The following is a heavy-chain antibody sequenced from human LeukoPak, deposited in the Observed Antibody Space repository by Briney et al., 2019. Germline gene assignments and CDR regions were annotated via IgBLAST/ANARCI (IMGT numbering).Heavy chain of an antibody. CDR2: IIPIFGTA. Sequence: SVTVSCKASGYTFTSYDINWVRQATGQGLEWMGGIIPIFGTANYAQKFQGRVTITADESTSTAYMELSSLRSEDTAVYYCARGNDGSGSPSYYFYYMDVWGKGTTVTISS. D-gene: IGHD3-10*01. CDR3: ARGNDGSGSPSYYFYYMDV. CDR1: GYTFTSYD. J-gene: IGHJ6*03. V-gene: IGHV1-69*13.